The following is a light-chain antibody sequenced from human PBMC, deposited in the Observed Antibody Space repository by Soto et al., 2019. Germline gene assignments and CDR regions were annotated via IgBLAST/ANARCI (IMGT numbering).Light chain of an antibody. CDR2: DVS. J-gene: IGLJ3*02. V-gene: IGLV2-8*01. CDR1: SSDVGAYNY. Sequence: QSALTQPPSASGSPGQSVTISCTGTSSDVGAYNYVSWYQQHPGKAPKLMIYDVSKRPSGVPDRISGSKSGNTASLTVAWPQAEDGADYYCISYAGSSIWVFGGGTKLNVL. CDR3: ISYAGSSIWV.